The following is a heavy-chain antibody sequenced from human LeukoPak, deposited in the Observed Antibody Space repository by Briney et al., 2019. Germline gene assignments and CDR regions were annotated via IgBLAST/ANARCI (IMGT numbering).Heavy chain of an antibody. Sequence: GGSLRLSCAASGFTFSRYWMNWVRQAPGKGLQWVANIKEDGSEKYYVNSVKGRFTISRDNAKNSLYLQMNSLRAEDTGVYFCARILGEFSLPDYWGQGTLVTVSS. CDR1: GFTFSRYW. J-gene: IGHJ4*02. CDR2: IKEDGSEK. D-gene: IGHD3-16*01. V-gene: IGHV3-7*01. CDR3: ARILGEFSLPDY.